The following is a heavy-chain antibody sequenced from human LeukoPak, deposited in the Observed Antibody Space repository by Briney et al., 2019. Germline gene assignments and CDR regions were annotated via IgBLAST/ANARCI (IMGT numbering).Heavy chain of an antibody. V-gene: IGHV4-34*01. CDR1: RGSFSGYY. Sequence: SETLSPTCGVFRGSFSGYYWSRIRQPPGKGLEWIGEINHSGNTNYNPSLKSRITISVDTSKNQFSLKLSSVTAADTAVYYCARRKVTMVRGVALNWFDPWGQGTLVTVSS. D-gene: IGHD3-10*01. CDR2: INHSGNT. J-gene: IGHJ5*02. CDR3: ARRKVTMVRGVALNWFDP.